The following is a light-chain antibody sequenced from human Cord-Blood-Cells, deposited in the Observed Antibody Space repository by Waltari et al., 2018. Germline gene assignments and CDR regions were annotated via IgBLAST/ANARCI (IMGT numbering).Light chain of an antibody. V-gene: IGLV3-1*01. Sequence: SYELTQPPSVPVSPGQTASIPCSGDKLGDKYACWYQQKPGQSPVRVIYQDSKRPSGIPERFSGSNSGNTATLTISGTQAMDEADYYCQAWDSSTVVFGGGTKLTVL. CDR1: KLGDKY. CDR3: QAWDSSTVV. CDR2: QDS. J-gene: IGLJ2*01.